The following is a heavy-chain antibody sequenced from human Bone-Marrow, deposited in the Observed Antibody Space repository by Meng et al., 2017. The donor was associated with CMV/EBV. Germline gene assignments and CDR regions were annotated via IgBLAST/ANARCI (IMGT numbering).Heavy chain of an antibody. V-gene: IGHV3-66*02. CDR3: ASSPPYCSSTSCYNFAYWYFDL. Sequence: GGSLRLSCAASGFTVSSNYMSWVRQAPGKGLEWVSVIYGGGNTYYADSVKGRFTISRDNSKNTLYLQMNSLRAEDTAVYYCASSPPYCSSTSCYNFAYWYFDLCGRGTLVTVSS. CDR2: IYGGGNT. CDR1: GFTVSSNY. D-gene: IGHD2-2*02. J-gene: IGHJ2*01.